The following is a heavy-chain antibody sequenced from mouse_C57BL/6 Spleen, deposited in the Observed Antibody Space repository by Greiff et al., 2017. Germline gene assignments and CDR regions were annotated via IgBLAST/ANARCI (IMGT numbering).Heavy chain of an antibody. Sequence: VQLKESGPELVKPGASVKISCKASGYAFSSSWMNWVKQRPGKGLEWIGRIYPGDGDTNYNGRFKGKATLTADKSSSTAYMQLSSLTSEDSAVYFCARSWSNWDYWGQGTTLTVSS. CDR1: GYAFSSSW. CDR2: IYPGDGDT. D-gene: IGHD2-5*01. V-gene: IGHV1-82*01. CDR3: ARSWSNWDY. J-gene: IGHJ2*01.